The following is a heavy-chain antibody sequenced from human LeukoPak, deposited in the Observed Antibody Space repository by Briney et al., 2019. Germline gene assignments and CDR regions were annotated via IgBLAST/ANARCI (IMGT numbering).Heavy chain of an antibody. Sequence: SETLSLTCTVSGGSISSGGYYWSWIRQHPGKGLEWIGYIYYSGSTYYNPSLKSRVTISVDTSKNQFSLKLSSVTAADTAVYYCARDRDVEMATIGAFDIWGQGTMATVSS. V-gene: IGHV4-31*03. CDR3: ARDRDVEMATIGAFDI. D-gene: IGHD5-24*01. CDR1: GGSISSGGYY. CDR2: IYYSGST. J-gene: IGHJ3*02.